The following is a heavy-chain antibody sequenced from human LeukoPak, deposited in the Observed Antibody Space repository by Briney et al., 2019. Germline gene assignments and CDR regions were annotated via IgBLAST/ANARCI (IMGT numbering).Heavy chain of an antibody. CDR3: AVSAAALFDP. Sequence: TSETLSLTCTVSGGSISSSSYYWGWIRQPPGKGLEWIGSIYYSGSTYYNPSLKSRVTISVDTSKNQFSLKLSSVTAADTAVYYCAVSAAALFDPWGQGTLVTVSS. V-gene: IGHV4-39*01. CDR2: IYYSGST. J-gene: IGHJ5*02. CDR1: GGSISSSSYY. D-gene: IGHD6-6*01.